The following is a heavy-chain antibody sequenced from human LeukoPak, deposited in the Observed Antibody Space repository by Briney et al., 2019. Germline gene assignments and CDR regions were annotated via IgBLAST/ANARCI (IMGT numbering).Heavy chain of an antibody. CDR3: ARGEYSSSSFYFDY. J-gene: IGHJ4*02. CDR2: ISYDGSNK. V-gene: IGHV3-30-3*01. D-gene: IGHD6-6*01. CDR1: GFTFSSYA. Sequence: GGPLRLSCAASGFTFSSYAMHWVRQAPGKGLEWVAVISYDGSNKYYADSVKGRFTISRDNSKNTLYLQMNSLRAEDTAVYYCARGEYSSSSFYFDYWGQGTLVTVSS.